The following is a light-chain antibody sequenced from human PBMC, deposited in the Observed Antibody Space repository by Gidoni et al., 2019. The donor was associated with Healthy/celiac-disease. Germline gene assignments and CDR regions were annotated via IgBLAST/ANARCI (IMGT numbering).Light chain of an antibody. J-gene: IGLJ3*02. CDR2: SNN. CDR3: AAWDDSLNGYWV. Sequence: QSVLTLPPSASGPPGQRVTISCSGSSSNIGSNTVNWYQQLPGTAPKLLIYSNNQRPSGVPDRFSGSKSGTSASLAISGLQSEDEADYYCAAWDDSLNGYWVFGGGTKLTVL. V-gene: IGLV1-44*01. CDR1: SSNIGSNT.